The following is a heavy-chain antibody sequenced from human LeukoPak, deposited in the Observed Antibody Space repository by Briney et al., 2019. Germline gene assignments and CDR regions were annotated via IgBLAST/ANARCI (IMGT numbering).Heavy chain of an antibody. CDR1: GYSISNGYN. Sequence: SETLSLTCTVSGYSISNGYNWGWVRQPPGKGLECIGSISHIGSTYYNPSLESRVTISLDTSMNQFYLELRSVTAADTAVYYCARTYINFSNYFDPWGQGTLVTVSS. D-gene: IGHD4-11*01. J-gene: IGHJ5*02. CDR3: ARTYINFSNYFDP. V-gene: IGHV4-38-2*02. CDR2: ISHIGST.